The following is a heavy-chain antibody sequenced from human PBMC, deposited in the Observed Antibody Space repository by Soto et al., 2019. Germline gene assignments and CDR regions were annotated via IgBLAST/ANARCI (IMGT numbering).Heavy chain of an antibody. Sequence: SETLSLTCTVTGASSSNYHWNWIRQPPGKGLEWIGYIYYSGTYYNPSLTSRVSMSLDTSKTQFSLNLKSVNTSDTAVYFCALGGFNYGRPFDFWGHGTQVTVSS. CDR2: IYYSGT. J-gene: IGHJ4*01. CDR1: GASSSNYH. CDR3: ALGGFNYGRPFDF. V-gene: IGHV4-59*01. D-gene: IGHD5-18*01.